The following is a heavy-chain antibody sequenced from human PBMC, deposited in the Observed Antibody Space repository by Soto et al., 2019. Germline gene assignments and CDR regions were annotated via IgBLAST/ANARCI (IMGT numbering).Heavy chain of an antibody. CDR2: ISYDGSNK. J-gene: IGHJ4*02. CDR3: AKVGSGYDLEGYFDY. D-gene: IGHD5-12*01. V-gene: IGHV3-30*18. CDR1: GFTFSSYG. Sequence: QVQLVESGGGVVQPGRSLRLSCTASGFTFSSYGMHWVRQAPGKRLEWVAVISYDGSNKYYADSVKGRFTISRDNSKNTLYLQMNSLRAEDTAVYYCAKVGSGYDLEGYFDYWGQGTLVTVSS.